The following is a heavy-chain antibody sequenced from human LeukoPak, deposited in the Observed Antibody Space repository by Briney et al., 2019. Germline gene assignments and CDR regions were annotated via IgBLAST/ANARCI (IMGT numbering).Heavy chain of an antibody. CDR1: GFTFSSYE. V-gene: IGHV3-48*03. D-gene: IGHD3-22*01. Sequence: GGSLRLSCAASGFTFSSYEMNWVRQAPGKGLEWVSYISSSGSTIYYADSVKGRFTISRDNAKNSLYLQMNSLRAEDTAVYYCARESSSFDSSDYWGQGTLVTVSS. CDR3: ARESSSFDSSDY. J-gene: IGHJ4*02. CDR2: ISSSGSTI.